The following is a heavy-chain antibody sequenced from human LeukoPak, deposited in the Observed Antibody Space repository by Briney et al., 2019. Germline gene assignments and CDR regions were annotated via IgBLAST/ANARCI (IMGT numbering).Heavy chain of an antibody. V-gene: IGHV4-59*13. D-gene: IGHD1-26*01. Sequence: SQTLSLTCTVSGGSISSYYWTWIRQPPGKGLEWIGDIYITGSTNYNPYLKRRVTMSVDTSKNQFSLRLSSVTAADTAVYYCARVRIGETSYDASDVWGLGTMVTVSS. CDR3: ARVRIGETSYDASDV. J-gene: IGHJ3*01. CDR2: IYITGST. CDR1: GGSISSYY.